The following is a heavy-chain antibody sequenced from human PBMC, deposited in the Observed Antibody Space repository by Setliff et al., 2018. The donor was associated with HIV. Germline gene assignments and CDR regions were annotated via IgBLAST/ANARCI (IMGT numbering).Heavy chain of an antibody. D-gene: IGHD3-10*01. J-gene: IGHJ3*01. V-gene: IGHV4-61*02. CDR3: ARDQADVYNYLLSGAFDF. Sequence: SETLSLTCTVSGAPISSGNYYWSWIRQPAGKGLEWIGRIYTSGSTNYNPSLKSRVTISLDTSKNQFSLKLSSVTAADTAVYYCARDQADVYNYLLSGAFDFWDQGAMVTVSS. CDR1: GAPISSGNYY. CDR2: IYTSGST.